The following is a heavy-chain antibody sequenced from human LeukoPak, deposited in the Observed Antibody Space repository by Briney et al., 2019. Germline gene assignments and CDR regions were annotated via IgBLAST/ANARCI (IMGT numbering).Heavy chain of an antibody. D-gene: IGHD1-7*01. Sequence: SETLSLTCAVYGGSFSGYYWSWIRQPPGKGLEWIGEINHSGSTNYNPSLKSRVTISVDTSKNQFSLKLSSVTAADTAVYYCARSRNLPDSLAGTTGTRGAEYFQHWGQGTLVTVSS. V-gene: IGHV4-34*01. CDR3: ARSRNLPDSLAGTTGTRGAEYFQH. J-gene: IGHJ1*01. CDR1: GGSFSGYY. CDR2: INHSGST.